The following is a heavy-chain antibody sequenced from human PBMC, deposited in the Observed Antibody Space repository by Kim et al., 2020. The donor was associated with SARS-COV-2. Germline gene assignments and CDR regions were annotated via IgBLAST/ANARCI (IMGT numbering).Heavy chain of an antibody. D-gene: IGHD3-10*01. Sequence: STSSAQKFRGRVTMPRDTSTSTVYMELSSLRSEDTAVYYCARMGFGEFGYWGQGTLVTVSS. V-gene: IGHV1-46*01. CDR3: ARMGFGEFGY. J-gene: IGHJ4*02. CDR2: ST.